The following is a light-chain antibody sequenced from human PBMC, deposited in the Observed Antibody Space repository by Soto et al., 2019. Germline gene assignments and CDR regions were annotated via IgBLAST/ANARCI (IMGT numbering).Light chain of an antibody. CDR3: SSYSTTSSPHVL. V-gene: IGLV2-14*03. CDR2: EVS. CDR1: RSDIGRYNY. J-gene: IGLJ2*01. Sequence: QSALAQPASVSGSPGQSITISCTGTRSDIGRYNYVSWYQQHPGKVPRLLIYEVSYRPSGVSARFSGSKSGGTASLTISGLQAEDEADYYCSSYSTTSSPHVLFGGGTQLTVL.